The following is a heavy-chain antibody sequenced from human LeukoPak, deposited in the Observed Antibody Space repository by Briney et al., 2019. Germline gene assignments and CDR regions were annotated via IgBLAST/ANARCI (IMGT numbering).Heavy chain of an antibody. J-gene: IGHJ5*02. CDR1: GGSISSYY. V-gene: IGHV4-59*12. D-gene: IGHD3-10*01. Sequence: SETLSLTCTVSGGSISSYYWSWIRQPPGKGLEWIGYIYYSGSTNYNPALQSRLSISIDTSKNQFSLKLMSVTAADTAVYYCARDSGTTGEVKFDPWGQGTLVTVSS. CDR2: IYYSGST. CDR3: ARDSGTTGEVKFDP.